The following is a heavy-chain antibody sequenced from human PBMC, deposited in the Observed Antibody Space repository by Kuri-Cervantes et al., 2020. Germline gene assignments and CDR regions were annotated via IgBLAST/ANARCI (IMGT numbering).Heavy chain of an antibody. J-gene: IGHJ4*02. V-gene: IGHV3-21*01. CDR2: ISGGSSFI. D-gene: IGHD3-10*01. CDR1: GFTFDDYA. Sequence: GESLKISCAASGFTFDDYAMHWVRQAPGRGLEWVSSISGGSSFIDYADSVKGRFTVSRDNAKESLYLQMNSLRDEDTAVYYCARDQGRELSPLDCWGQGTLVTVSS. CDR3: ARDQGRELSPLDC.